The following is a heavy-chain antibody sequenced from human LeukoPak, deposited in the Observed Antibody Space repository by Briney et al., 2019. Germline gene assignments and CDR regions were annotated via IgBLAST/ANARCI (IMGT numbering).Heavy chain of an antibody. V-gene: IGHV4-38-2*01. CDR3: ARQAYYDFWSGHYSSGVEDAFDI. CDR1: GYSISSGYY. Sequence: SETLSLTCAVSGYSISSGYYWGWIRQPPGKGLEWIVTISHSGTTYYNPSLKGRVTISVDTSKNQFSLKLRSVTTADTAVYYCARQAYYDFWSGHYSSGVEDAFDIWGQGTMVSVSS. D-gene: IGHD3-3*01. CDR2: ISHSGTT. J-gene: IGHJ3*02.